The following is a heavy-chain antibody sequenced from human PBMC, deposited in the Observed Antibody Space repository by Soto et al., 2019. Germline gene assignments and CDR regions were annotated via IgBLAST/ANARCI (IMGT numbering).Heavy chain of an antibody. CDR1: GFNFGAYA. V-gene: IGHV3-23*01. CDR3: AKDRSENFWVYYYAMDV. D-gene: IGHD6-19*01. Sequence: EARLLESGGGLIQPGGPLRLSCEASGFNFGAYAMSWVRQAPGKGLEWVSGISGSSSGTYYTDSVKGRFTISRDNSKNRVYLQMNSLRGEDTAVYYCAKDRSENFWVYYYAMDVWGQGTAVTVSS. CDR2: ISGSSSGT. J-gene: IGHJ6*02.